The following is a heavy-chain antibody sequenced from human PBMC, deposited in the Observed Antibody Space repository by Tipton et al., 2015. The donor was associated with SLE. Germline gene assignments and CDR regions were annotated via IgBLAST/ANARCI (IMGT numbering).Heavy chain of an antibody. J-gene: IGHJ3*01. D-gene: IGHD2-2*02. CDR1: GGSSSGYY. V-gene: IGHV4-34*01. CDR3: ARGHQASIPGPAFDY. Sequence: TLSLTCAVYGGSSSGYYWSWIRQPPGKGLEWIGEINHSGGTNYNPSLKSRVTISVDTSKNQFSLKLSSVTAADTAVYYCARGHQASIPGPAFDYWGQGTMVPVPS. CDR2: INHSGGT.